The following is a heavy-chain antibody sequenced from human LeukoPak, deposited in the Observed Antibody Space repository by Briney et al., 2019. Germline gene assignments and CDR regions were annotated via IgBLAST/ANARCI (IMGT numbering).Heavy chain of an antibody. CDR1: GYSFPSYW. V-gene: IGHV5-51*01. CDR3: ARHRSNSGHGGDY. Sequence: GESLKISCKGSGYSFPSYWIGWVRQMPGKGLEWMGIIYPGDSDTRYSPSFQGQVTISADKSISTAYLQWSSLKASDTANYYCARHRSNSGHGGDYWGQGTLVSVSS. J-gene: IGHJ4*02. D-gene: IGHD5-12*01. CDR2: IYPGDSDT.